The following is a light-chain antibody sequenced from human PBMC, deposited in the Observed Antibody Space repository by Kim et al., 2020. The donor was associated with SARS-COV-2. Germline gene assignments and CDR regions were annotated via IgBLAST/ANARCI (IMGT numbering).Light chain of an antibody. CDR3: LQHNRYPLT. CDR1: QGISTY. Sequence: ASVGDRVTCSCRARQGISTYLTWFQEKPGKAPKRLIHAASNLQSGVPSRFSGSGSGTEFTLTISSLEPEDFATYYCLQHNRYPLTFGGGTKVDIK. CDR2: AAS. V-gene: IGKV1-17*03. J-gene: IGKJ4*01.